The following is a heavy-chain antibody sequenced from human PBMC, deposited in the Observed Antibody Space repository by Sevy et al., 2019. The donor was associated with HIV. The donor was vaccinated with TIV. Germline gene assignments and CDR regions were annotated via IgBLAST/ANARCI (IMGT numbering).Heavy chain of an antibody. CDR2: IGSSGSYI. CDR3: ARAVDTDNGWSYYFDY. D-gene: IGHD6-19*01. Sequence: GGSLRLSCAASGFTFSSYSMSWVRQAPGKGLEWVSSIGSSGSYIYYADSVKGRFTISRDNAKNLVFLQMNRLRAEDTAIYSCARAVDTDNGWSYYFDYWGQGTLVTVSS. J-gene: IGHJ4*02. V-gene: IGHV3-21*01. CDR1: GFTFSSYS.